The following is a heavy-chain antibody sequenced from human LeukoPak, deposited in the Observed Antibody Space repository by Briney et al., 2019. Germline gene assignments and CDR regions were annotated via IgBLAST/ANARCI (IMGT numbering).Heavy chain of an antibody. V-gene: IGHV1-8*01. Sequence: GASVKVSCEASGYTFSSYDINWVRQATGQGLEWMGWMNPNSGHTGYAQKFQGRVTMTRNTSISTAYMELSSLRSEDTAVYYCARVRGSYYYYGMDVWGQGTTVTVSS. CDR2: MNPNSGHT. D-gene: IGHD2-15*01. J-gene: IGHJ6*02. CDR3: ARVRGSYYYYGMDV. CDR1: GYTFSSYD.